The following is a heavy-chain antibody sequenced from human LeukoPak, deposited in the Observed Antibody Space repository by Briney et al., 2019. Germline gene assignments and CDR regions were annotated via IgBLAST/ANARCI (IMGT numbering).Heavy chain of an antibody. Sequence: AASAKVSFKASGYTFDTYGISWVRQAPGQGLEWMGWISANNGNTIYAQTVQGRVTMTTDTSTSTAYMELRSLRSDDTAVYYCARDLLRGYSYGVTAYWGQGALVTVSS. J-gene: IGHJ4*02. D-gene: IGHD5-18*01. CDR3: ARDLLRGYSYGVTAY. V-gene: IGHV1-18*01. CDR2: ISANNGNT. CDR1: GYTFDTYG.